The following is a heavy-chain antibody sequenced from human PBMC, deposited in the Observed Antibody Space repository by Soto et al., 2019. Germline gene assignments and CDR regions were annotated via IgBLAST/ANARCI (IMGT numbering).Heavy chain of an antibody. V-gene: IGHV3-7*05. D-gene: IGHD3-10*01. CDR2: INQDGSEK. CDR3: ATDANHGVFHY. Sequence: GGSLRLSCAGSGFTFSTYWMSWVRQTPGKGLEWVANINQDGSEKYYVDSVKGRFTISRDNAKKSLCLQMDSLSAEDTAVYYCATDANHGVFHYWGQGTLVTVSS. J-gene: IGHJ4*02. CDR1: GFTFSTYW.